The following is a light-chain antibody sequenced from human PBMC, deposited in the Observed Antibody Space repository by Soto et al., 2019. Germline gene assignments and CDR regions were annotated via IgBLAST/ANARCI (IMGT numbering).Light chain of an antibody. CDR3: QQYGSSPRT. J-gene: IGKJ1*01. Sequence: EIVLTQSPGTLSLSPGERAPLSCRASQSVSTYLVWYQQKLGQAPRLLIYEASSRATGIPDRFSGSGSGTDYTHAISRVEPEYFGSVYCQQYGSSPRTFGRGTKVEI. CDR1: QSVSTY. V-gene: IGKV3-20*01. CDR2: EAS.